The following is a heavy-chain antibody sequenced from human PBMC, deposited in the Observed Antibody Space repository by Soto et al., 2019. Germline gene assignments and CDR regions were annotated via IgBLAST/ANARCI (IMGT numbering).Heavy chain of an antibody. CDR2: ISAYNGNT. CDR3: ARMRQLAYRSDY. V-gene: IGHV1-18*01. CDR1: GYTFTSYG. Sequence: GASVKVSCKASGYTFTSYGISWVRQPPGQGLEWMGWISAYNGNTNYAQKLQGRVTMTTDTSTSTAYKELRSLRSDDTAVYYCARMRQLAYRSDYWGQGTLVTVSS. D-gene: IGHD6-6*01. J-gene: IGHJ4*02.